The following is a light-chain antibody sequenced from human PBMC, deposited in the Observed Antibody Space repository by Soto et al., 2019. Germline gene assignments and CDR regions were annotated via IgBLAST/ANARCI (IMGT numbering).Light chain of an antibody. Sequence: EIVMTQSPATLSVSPGESATLSCRASQSIRYDLAWYQQRFGQAPRLLIYGASTRATGVPASLSGSGSGTEFTLTISSLRSEDSAVYYCQQYNKWPRTFGQGTKVDIK. CDR1: QSIRYD. CDR3: QQYNKWPRT. J-gene: IGKJ1*01. CDR2: GAS. V-gene: IGKV3-15*01.